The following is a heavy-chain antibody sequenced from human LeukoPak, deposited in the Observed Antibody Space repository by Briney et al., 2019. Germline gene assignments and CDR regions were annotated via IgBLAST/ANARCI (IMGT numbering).Heavy chain of an antibody. J-gene: IGHJ4*02. Sequence: SETLSLTCAVYGGSFSGYYWSWIRQPPGKGLEWIGEINHSGSTNYNPSLKSRVTISVDTSKNQFSLKLSSVTAANTAVYYCARDGWGGYWGQGTLVTVSS. CDR2: INHSGST. CDR1: GGSFSGYY. CDR3: ARDGWGGY. D-gene: IGHD3-10*01. V-gene: IGHV4-34*01.